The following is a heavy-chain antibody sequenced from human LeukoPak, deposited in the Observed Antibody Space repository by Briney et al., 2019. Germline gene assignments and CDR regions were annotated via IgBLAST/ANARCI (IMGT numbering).Heavy chain of an antibody. CDR2: IRYDGSNK. V-gene: IGHV3-30*02. D-gene: IGHD6-13*01. J-gene: IGHJ4*02. CDR3: AKDLRGSWAFDY. CDR1: GFIINDYY. Sequence: GGSLRLSCAASGFIINDYYMTWVRQAPGKGLEWVAFIRYDGSNKYYADSVKGRFTISRDNSKNTLYLQMNSLRAEDTAVYYCAKDLRGSWAFDYWGQGTLVTVSS.